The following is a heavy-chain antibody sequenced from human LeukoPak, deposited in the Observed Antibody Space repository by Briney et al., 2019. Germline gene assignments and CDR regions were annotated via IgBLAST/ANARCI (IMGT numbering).Heavy chain of an antibody. CDR3: ASPPYGSGMDV. Sequence: GGSLRLSCAASGITFSSYWMSWVRQAPGKGLEWVANIKQDGSEKYYVDSVKGRFTISRDNAKNSLYLQMNSLRAEDTAVYYCASPPYGSGMDVWGKGTTVTISS. J-gene: IGHJ6*03. CDR2: IKQDGSEK. D-gene: IGHD3-10*01. CDR1: GITFSSYW. V-gene: IGHV3-7*01.